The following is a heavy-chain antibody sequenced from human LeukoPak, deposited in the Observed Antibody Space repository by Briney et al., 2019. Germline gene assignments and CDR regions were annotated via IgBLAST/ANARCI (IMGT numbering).Heavy chain of an antibody. CDR3: ARAPEIVATDGDDY. D-gene: IGHD5-12*01. CDR1: GFTFSSYS. CDR2: ISSSSSYI. Sequence: GGSLRLSCAASGFTFSSYSMSWVRQAPGKGLEWVSSISSSSSYIYYADSVKGRFTISRDNAKNSLYLQMNSLRAEDTAVYYCARAPEIVATDGDDYWGQGTLVTVSS. J-gene: IGHJ4*02. V-gene: IGHV3-21*01.